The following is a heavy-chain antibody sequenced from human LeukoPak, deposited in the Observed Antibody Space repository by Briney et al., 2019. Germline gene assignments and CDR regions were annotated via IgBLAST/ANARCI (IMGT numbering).Heavy chain of an antibody. D-gene: IGHD5-24*01. CDR2: IKEDGSEK. J-gene: IGHJ4*02. CDR1: GFTFSTYW. V-gene: IGHV3-7*01. CDR3: ARGGGYYFDY. Sequence: PGGSLRLSCAASGFTFSTYWMNWVRQAPGKGLEWVANIKEDGSEKYYVDSVKGRFTISRDNAKNSLYLQMNSLRAEDTAVYYCARGGGYYFDYLGQGTLVTVSS.